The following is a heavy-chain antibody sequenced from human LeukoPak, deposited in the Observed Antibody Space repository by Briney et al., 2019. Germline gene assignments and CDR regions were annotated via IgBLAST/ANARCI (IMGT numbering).Heavy chain of an antibody. Sequence: ASVKVSCKASGGTFSSYAISWVRQAPGQGLEWMGGIIPIFGTANYAQKFQGRVTITVDESTSTAYMELSSLRSEDTAVYYCARGVPVREVYYYGMDVWDQGTTVTVSS. CDR3: ARGVPVREVYYYGMDV. CDR1: GGTFSSYA. J-gene: IGHJ6*02. CDR2: IIPIFGTA. D-gene: IGHD3-3*01. V-gene: IGHV1-69*13.